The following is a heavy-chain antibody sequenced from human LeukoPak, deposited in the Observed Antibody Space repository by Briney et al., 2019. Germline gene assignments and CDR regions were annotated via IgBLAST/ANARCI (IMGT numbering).Heavy chain of an antibody. Sequence: ASVKVSCKASGYIFTSYGFAWVRQAPGQGLEWVGWISALNGNTNYAQKFQGRVTMTTDTSTSTAYMELRSLTSDDTAMYYCARDPEGVTPLDYWGQGTLVTVSS. J-gene: IGHJ4*02. D-gene: IGHD3-10*01. CDR3: ARDPEGVTPLDY. CDR1: GYIFTSYG. V-gene: IGHV1-18*01. CDR2: ISALNGNT.